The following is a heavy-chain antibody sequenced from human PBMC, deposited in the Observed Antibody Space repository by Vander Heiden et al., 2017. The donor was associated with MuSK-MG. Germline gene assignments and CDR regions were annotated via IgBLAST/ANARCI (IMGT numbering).Heavy chain of an antibody. CDR2: IWYDGSNK. CDR1: VCTFSSYR. J-gene: IGHJ4*02. Sequence: QVQLVESGGGVVQRGGSLRLSCAASVCTFSSYRMHRVRQAPGKGLGWVAVIWYDGSNKYYAESVKGRFTISRDNSKNTLYLQMNSLRTEDTAVYYCARLGSGWSFDYWGQGTLVTVSS. CDR3: ARLGSGWSFDY. D-gene: IGHD6-19*01. V-gene: IGHV3-33*01.